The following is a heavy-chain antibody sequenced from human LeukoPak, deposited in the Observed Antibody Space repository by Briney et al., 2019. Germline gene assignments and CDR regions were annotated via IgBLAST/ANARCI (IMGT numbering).Heavy chain of an antibody. J-gene: IGHJ6*02. CDR2: ISYDGSNK. CDR3: ARVWQPPSGGYYGMDV. V-gene: IGHV3-30*03. CDR1: GFTFSSYG. D-gene: IGHD1-14*01. Sequence: GGSLRLSCAASGFTFSSYGMHWVRQAPGKGLEWVAVISYDGSNKYYADSVKGRFTISRDNSKNTLYLQMNSLRAEDTAVYYCARVWQPPSGGYYGMDVWGQGTTVTVSS.